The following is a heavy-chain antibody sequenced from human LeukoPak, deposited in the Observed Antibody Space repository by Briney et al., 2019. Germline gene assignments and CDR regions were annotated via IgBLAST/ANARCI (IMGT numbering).Heavy chain of an antibody. CDR3: ARGKYYYDSNSSYRYFDP. CDR2: IHTTGST. J-gene: IGHJ5*02. D-gene: IGHD3-22*01. CDR1: GGSISSYY. V-gene: IGHV4-4*07. Sequence: SETLSLTCIVSGGSISSYYWSWIRQPAGKGLEWIGRIHTTGSTNYNPSLKSRVTMSIDTSKKQFSLKLSSVTAADTAVYYCARGKYYYDSNSSYRYFDPWGQGTLVTVSS.